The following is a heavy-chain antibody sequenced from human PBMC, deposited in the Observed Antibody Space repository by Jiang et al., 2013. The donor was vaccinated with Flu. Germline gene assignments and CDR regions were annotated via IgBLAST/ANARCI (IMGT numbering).Heavy chain of an antibody. V-gene: IGHV5-51*01. D-gene: IGHD3-22*01. J-gene: IGHJ4*02. CDR3: ARCHYDSSGYYSDY. Sequence: YSPSFQGQVTISADKSISTAYLQWSSLKASDTAMYYCARCHYDSSGYYSDYWGQGTLVTVSS.